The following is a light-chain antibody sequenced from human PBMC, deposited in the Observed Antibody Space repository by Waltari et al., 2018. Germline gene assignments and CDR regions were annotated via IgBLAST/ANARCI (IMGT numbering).Light chain of an antibody. Sequence: IVLTQSPGTLSLSPGERVTLSCRASQSINRALAWYQQKPGQAPRLLIYGASIRATGIPDSVSGSGSWTDFTLTISSLEPKDFAVYFCQHYVRLPATFGQGTKVEIK. CDR2: GAS. CDR3: QHYVRLPAT. V-gene: IGKV3-20*01. J-gene: IGKJ1*01. CDR1: QSINRA.